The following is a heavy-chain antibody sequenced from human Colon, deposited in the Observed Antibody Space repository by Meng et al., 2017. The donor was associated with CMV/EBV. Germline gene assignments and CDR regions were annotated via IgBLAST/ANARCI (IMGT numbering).Heavy chain of an antibody. CDR3: AKVLVGPYYFDY. V-gene: IGHV3-23*01. CDR1: GFTFSSYA. Sequence: GESLKISCKTSGFTFSSYAMSWVRQAPGKGLEWVSAISGTGGSTYYADSVKGRFTISRDNSKNTLYLQMNSLRAEDTAVYYCAKVLVGPYYFDYWGQGTLVTVSS. D-gene: IGHD1-26*01. CDR2: ISGTGGST. J-gene: IGHJ4*02.